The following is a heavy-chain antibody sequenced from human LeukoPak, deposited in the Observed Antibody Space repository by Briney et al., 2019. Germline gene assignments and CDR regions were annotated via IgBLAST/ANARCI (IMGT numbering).Heavy chain of an antibody. CDR2: IKSKTDGGTT. CDR3: TTGSATMIVG. J-gene: IGHJ4*02. V-gene: IGHV3-15*01. CDR1: RYTFSNAW. D-gene: IGHD3-22*01. Sequence: PGGSLRLSCVTSRYTFSNAWMSWVRQAPGKGLEWVGRIKSKTDGGTTDYAAPVKGRFTISRDDSKNTLYLQMNSLKTEDTAVYYCTTGSATMIVGWGQGTLVTVSS.